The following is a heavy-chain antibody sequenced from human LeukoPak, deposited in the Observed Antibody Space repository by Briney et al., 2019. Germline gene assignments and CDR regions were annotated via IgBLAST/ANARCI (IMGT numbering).Heavy chain of an antibody. D-gene: IGHD3-10*01. CDR3: AKDMSGYFGSGSQALDI. CDR1: GFTFDNYA. J-gene: IGHJ3*02. CDR2: ISWNSDSV. V-gene: IGHV3-9*03. Sequence: GGSLRLSCAASGFTFDNYAIHWVRQAPGKGLEWVSVISWNSDSVGYADSVKGRFTISRDNAKNSLYLQMNSLRAEDMALYYCAKDMSGYFGSGSQALDIWGQGTMVTVSS.